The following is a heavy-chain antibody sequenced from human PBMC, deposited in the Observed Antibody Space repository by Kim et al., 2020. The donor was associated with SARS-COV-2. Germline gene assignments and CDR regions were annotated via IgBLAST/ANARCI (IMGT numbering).Heavy chain of an antibody. D-gene: IGHD3-16*01. Sequence: PHLKRRVTISVDTSKNQFSLKLSAVTAADTAVYYCASTPYYDYVWGNFDYWGQGTLVTVSS. CDR3: ASTPYYDYVWGNFDY. J-gene: IGHJ4*02. V-gene: IGHV4-30-2*04.